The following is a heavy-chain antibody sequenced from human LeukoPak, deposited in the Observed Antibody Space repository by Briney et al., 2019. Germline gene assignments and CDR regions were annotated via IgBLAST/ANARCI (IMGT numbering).Heavy chain of an antibody. CDR1: GGSISSYY. J-gene: IGHJ5*02. V-gene: IGHV4-59*01. Sequence: SETLSLTCTVSGGSISSYYWSWIRQPPGKGLEWIGYIYYSGSTNYNPSLKSRVTISVDTSKNQFSLKLSSVTAADTAVYYCARRWELLNWFDPWGQGTLVTVSS. CDR2: IYYSGST. D-gene: IGHD1-26*01. CDR3: ARRWELLNWFDP.